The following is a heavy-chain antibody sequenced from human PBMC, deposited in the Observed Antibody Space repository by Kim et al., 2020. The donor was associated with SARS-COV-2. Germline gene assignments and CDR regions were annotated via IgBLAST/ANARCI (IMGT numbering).Heavy chain of an antibody. J-gene: IGHJ4*02. Sequence: LKSRFTISVDPAKNQFSLKLSSVTAADTAVYYCARGRIPPTAMGISYFDYWGQGTLVTVSS. V-gene: IGHV4-34*01. D-gene: IGHD5-18*01. CDR3: ARGRIPPTAMGISYFDY.